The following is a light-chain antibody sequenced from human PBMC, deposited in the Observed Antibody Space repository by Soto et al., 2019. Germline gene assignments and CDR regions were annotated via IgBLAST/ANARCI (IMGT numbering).Light chain of an antibody. CDR2: GAS. CDR1: LSISSD. Sequence: EIVFVHTPGTLSLSPGERATLFCRASLSISSDLAWYQHKPGQAPRLLIYGASTRATGIPARFSGRGSGTEFTLTISRLEPEDFAVYYCQQYGSSGTFGQGTKVDIK. V-gene: IGKV3-20*01. CDR3: QQYGSSGT. J-gene: IGKJ1*01.